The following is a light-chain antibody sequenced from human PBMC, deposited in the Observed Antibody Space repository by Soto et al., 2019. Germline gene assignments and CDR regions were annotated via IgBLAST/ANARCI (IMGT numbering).Light chain of an antibody. J-gene: IGKJ4*01. CDR2: GAS. CDR3: QQYGTSPVT. Sequence: EIVLTQSPGTLSLSPGERATLSCRASQSVSSNYLAWYQQKPGQAPRLLMYGASSRATGIPDRFSGSGSGTDFTLTISRLEPEDFAVYYCQQYGTSPVTFCGGTKVAIK. V-gene: IGKV3-20*01. CDR1: QSVSSNY.